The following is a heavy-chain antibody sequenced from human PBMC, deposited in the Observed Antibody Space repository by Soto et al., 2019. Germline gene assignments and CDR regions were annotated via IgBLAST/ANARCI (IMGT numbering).Heavy chain of an antibody. Sequence: ASVKVSCKASGGTFSTHAIIWVRQAPGQGLEWMGWVSANNGHTNYAQNLQGRVSMTTDTSTSTAYMELRGLTFDDTAVYYCARDIESVTAKHFFYYYAMDVWGQGTTVTVS. J-gene: IGHJ6*02. CDR3: ARDIESVTAKHFFYYYAMDV. CDR2: VSANNGHT. V-gene: IGHV1-18*01. CDR1: GGTFSTHA. D-gene: IGHD2-8*01.